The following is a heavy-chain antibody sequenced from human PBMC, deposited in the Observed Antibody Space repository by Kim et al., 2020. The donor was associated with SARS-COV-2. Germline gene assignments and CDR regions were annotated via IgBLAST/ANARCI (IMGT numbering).Heavy chain of an antibody. V-gene: IGHV4-59*13. D-gene: IGHD2-15*01. CDR3: ARGREGRYYYYVMDV. CDR2: IYYSGST. CDR1: GGSISGYY. Sequence: SETLSLTCTVSGGSISGYYWSWIRQPPGKGLEWIGYIYYSGSTNYNPSLKSRVTISVDTSKNQFSLKLSSVTAADTAVYYCARGREGRYYYYVMDVWGHGTTVTVSS. J-gene: IGHJ6*02.